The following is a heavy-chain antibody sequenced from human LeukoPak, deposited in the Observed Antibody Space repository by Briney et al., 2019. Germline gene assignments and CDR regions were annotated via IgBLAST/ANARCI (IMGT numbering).Heavy chain of an antibody. Sequence: GGSLRLSCAASGFTFSNYWMSWVRQAPGKGLEWVANIKFDGSDKFYVDSVKGRFTISRDNAKNLLYLQMNSLRAEDTAVYYCVRERYLEVAVAGTIFDYRGQGTQVTVSS. CDR2: IKFDGSDK. V-gene: IGHV3-7*01. D-gene: IGHD6-19*01. J-gene: IGHJ4*02. CDR3: VRERYLEVAVAGTIFDY. CDR1: GFTFSNYW.